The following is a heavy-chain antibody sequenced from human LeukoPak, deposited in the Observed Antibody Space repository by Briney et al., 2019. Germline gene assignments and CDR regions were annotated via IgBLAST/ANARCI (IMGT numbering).Heavy chain of an antibody. Sequence: SETLSLTCGVYGGSFSNYYWSWIRQPPRKGLEWIGEINHSGSTKYNPSLKSPVTISVDTSKNQFSLKLSPVTAADTAVYYCARYIPRGGIDYWGQGTLVTVSS. V-gene: IGHV4-34*01. CDR1: GGSFSNYY. D-gene: IGHD3-10*01. J-gene: IGHJ4*02. CDR3: ARYIPRGGIDY. CDR2: INHSGST.